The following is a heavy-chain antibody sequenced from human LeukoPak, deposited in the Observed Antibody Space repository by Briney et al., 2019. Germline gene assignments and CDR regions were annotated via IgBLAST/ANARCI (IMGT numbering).Heavy chain of an antibody. CDR1: GASFSSGDQY. CDR3: SRGLDSRKLGY. J-gene: IGHJ4*02. Sequence: SQTLSLTCTVSGASFSSGDQYWNWIRQRPGEGLEWIVSIHPSGTLYNNPSLESRVTISIDTSKNQFSLNLNSVTAADTAVYCCSRGLDSRKLGYWGQGTLVTVSS. V-gene: IGHV4-31*03. CDR2: IHPSGTL. D-gene: IGHD3-22*01.